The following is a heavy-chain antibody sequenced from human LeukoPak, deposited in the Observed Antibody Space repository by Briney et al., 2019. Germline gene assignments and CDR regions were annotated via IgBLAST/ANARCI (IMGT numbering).Heavy chain of an antibody. V-gene: IGHV1-8*02. CDR2: MNPNSGNT. D-gene: IGHD3-3*01. Sequence: ASVKVSCKASGGTFSSYAINWVRQATGQGLEWMGWMNPNSGNTGYAQKFQGRVTMTRNTSINTAYMELSSLRSEDTAVYYCARGNYDFWSGYQYDWFDPWGQGTLVTVSS. CDR1: GGTFSSYA. J-gene: IGHJ5*02. CDR3: ARGNYDFWSGYQYDWFDP.